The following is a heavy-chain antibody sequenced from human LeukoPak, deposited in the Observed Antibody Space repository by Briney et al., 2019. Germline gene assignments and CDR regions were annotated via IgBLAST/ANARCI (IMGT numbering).Heavy chain of an antibody. D-gene: IGHD3-16*02. Sequence: GGSLRLSCVDPGFTVSSNYMSWVRQAPGRGLEWVSVIYSGGDTRYADSAKGRFTISRDNSKNTLYLQMNRLRAEDTALYYCARERGRGVISPYFDQWGQGTLVTVSS. CDR1: GFTVSSNY. V-gene: IGHV3-66*01. CDR3: ARERGRGVISPYFDQ. J-gene: IGHJ4*02. CDR2: IYSGGDT.